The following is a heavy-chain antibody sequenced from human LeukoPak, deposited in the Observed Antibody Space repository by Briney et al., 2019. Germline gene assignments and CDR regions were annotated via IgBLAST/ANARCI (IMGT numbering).Heavy chain of an antibody. V-gene: IGHV4-61*02. CDR3: ARLYYDSSGYYFRNYYYMDV. CDR2: IYTSGST. D-gene: IGHD3-22*01. J-gene: IGHJ6*03. Sequence: SETLSLTCTVSGGSISSGSYYWSWIRQPAGKGLEWIGRIYTSGSTNYNPSLKSRVTISVDTSKNQFSLKLSSVTAADTAVYYCARLYYDSSGYYFRNYYYMDVWGKGTTVTVSS. CDR1: GGSISSGSYY.